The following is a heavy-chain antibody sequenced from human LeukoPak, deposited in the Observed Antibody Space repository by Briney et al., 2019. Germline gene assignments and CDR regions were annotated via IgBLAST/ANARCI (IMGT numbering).Heavy chain of an antibody. CDR1: GYTFTVYY. CDR2: INPSGGST. V-gene: IGHV1-46*01. CDR3: ARDLTDHYYGRDYYYYMDV. J-gene: IGHJ6*03. D-gene: IGHD3-10*01. Sequence: ASVTLSFTASGYTFTVYYMHWVRQAPGQGLEWMGIINPSGGSTSYAQKFQGRVTMTRDTSTSTAYMELSSLRSEDTAVYYCARDLTDHYYGRDYYYYMDVWGKGTTVTISS.